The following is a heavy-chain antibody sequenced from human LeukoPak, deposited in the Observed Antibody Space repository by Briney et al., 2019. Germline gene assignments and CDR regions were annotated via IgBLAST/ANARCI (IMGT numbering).Heavy chain of an antibody. J-gene: IGHJ4*02. CDR1: GFTFSSYA. CDR2: IGSGT. D-gene: IGHD3-3*01. CDR3: AKFPGDFWSGLNY. V-gene: IGHV3-23*01. Sequence: GGPLRLSCGASGFTFSSYAMSWVRQAPGKGLEWVSAIGSGTYYADSVKGRFTISRDNSKNTLYLQMNSLRAEDTAVYYCAKFPGDFWSGLNYWGQGTLVTVSS.